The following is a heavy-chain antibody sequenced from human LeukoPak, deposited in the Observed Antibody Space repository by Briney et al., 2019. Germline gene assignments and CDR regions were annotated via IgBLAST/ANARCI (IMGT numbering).Heavy chain of an antibody. V-gene: IGHV3-7*01. D-gene: IGHD2-2*01. CDR2: VKKDESEK. CDR3: AKDVPTAYFDY. Sequence: GGSLRLSCAASGFTFSNNWMTWVRQAPGKGLEWVASVKKDESEKYYVDSVKGRSTISRDNSKTTLYLQMNSLRAEDTAVYYCAKDVPTAYFDYWGQGTLVTVSS. J-gene: IGHJ4*02. CDR1: GFTFSNNW.